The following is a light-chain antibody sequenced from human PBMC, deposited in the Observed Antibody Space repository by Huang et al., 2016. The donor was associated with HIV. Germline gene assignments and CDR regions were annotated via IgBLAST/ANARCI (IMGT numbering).Light chain of an antibody. CDR2: GAS. CDR3: QQYNNWPPLT. J-gene: IGKJ4*01. CDR1: QSVSSN. Sequence: EIVMTQSPATLSVSPGERATLSCRASQSVSSNLAWYQQKFGQAPRLLIYGASTRATGIPARFSGSGSGTEFTLNISSLQSEDFAVYYCQQYNNWPPLTFGGGTKVEIK. V-gene: IGKV3-15*01.